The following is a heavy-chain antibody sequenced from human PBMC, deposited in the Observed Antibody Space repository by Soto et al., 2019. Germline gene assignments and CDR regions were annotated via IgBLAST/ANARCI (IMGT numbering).Heavy chain of an antibody. J-gene: IGHJ5*02. V-gene: IGHV4-39*01. D-gene: IGHD6-6*01. CDR2: IYYSGST. CDR1: GGSISSSSYY. CDR3: ARQEGIEYSSSNWFDP. Sequence: PWETLSLTCTVSGGSISSSSYYWGWIRQPPGKGLEWIGSIYYSGSTYYNPSLKSRVTISVDTSKNQFSLKLSSVTAADTAVYYCARQEGIEYSSSNWFDPWGQGTLVTVSS.